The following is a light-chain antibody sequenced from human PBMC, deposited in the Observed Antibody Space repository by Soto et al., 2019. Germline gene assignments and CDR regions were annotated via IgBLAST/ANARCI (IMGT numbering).Light chain of an antibody. Sequence: EIVMTQSPATLSVSPGERATLSCRASQSVSSNLAWYQQKPGQAPRLLIYGASTRVTGIPARFSGSGSGTEFPLTISSLQSEDFAVYYCQQYNNWPRTFGQGTKVEIK. J-gene: IGKJ1*01. V-gene: IGKV3-15*01. CDR3: QQYNNWPRT. CDR2: GAS. CDR1: QSVSSN.